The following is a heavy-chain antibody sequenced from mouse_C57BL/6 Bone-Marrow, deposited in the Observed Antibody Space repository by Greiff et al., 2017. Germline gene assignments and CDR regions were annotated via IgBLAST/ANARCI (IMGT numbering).Heavy chain of an antibody. Sequence: VQLQQSGPELVKPGASVKISCKASGYSFTGYYMNWVKQSPEKSLEWIGEINPSTGGTTYNQKFKAKATLTVDKSSSTAYMQLKSLTSEDSAVYYCARGGGSNPFYFDYWGQGTPLTVSS. D-gene: IGHD2-5*01. CDR3: ARGGGSNPFYFDY. CDR1: GYSFTGYY. CDR2: INPSTGGT. V-gene: IGHV1-42*01. J-gene: IGHJ2*01.